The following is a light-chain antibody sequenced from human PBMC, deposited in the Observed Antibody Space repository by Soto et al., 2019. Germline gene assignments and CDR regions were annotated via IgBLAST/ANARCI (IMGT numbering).Light chain of an antibody. CDR2: DAS. CDR3: QQRSNWPPSLT. CDR1: QSVSSY. Sequence: PGERATLSCRASQSVSSYLAWYQQKPGQAPRLLIYDASNRATGIPARFSGSGSGTDFTLTISSLEPEDFAVYYCQQRSNWPPSLTFGGGTKVEIK. J-gene: IGKJ4*01. V-gene: IGKV3-11*01.